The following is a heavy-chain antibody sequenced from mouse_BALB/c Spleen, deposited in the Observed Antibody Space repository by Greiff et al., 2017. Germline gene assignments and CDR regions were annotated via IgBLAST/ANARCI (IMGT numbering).Heavy chain of an antibody. CDR2: ISSGSSTI. D-gene: IGHD4-1*01. CDR3: ARSTGKAWFAY. CDR1: GFTFSSFG. J-gene: IGHJ3*01. Sequence: EVKLMESGGGLVQPGGSRKLSCAASGFTFSSFGMHWVRQAPEKGLEWVAYISSGSSTIYYADTVKGRFTISRDNPKNTLFLQMTSLRSEDTAMYYCARSTGKAWFAYWGQGTLVTVSA. V-gene: IGHV5-17*02.